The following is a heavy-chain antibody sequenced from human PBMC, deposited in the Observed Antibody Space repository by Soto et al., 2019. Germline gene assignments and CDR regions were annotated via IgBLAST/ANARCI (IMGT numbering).Heavy chain of an antibody. CDR1: GFTFSSYG. Sequence: PGGSLRLSCAASGFTFSSYGMHWVRQAPGKGLEWVAVISYDGSNKYYADSVKGRFTISRDNSKNTLYLQMNSLRAEDTAVYYCAKGGASYGYNYWGQGTLVTVSS. CDR2: ISYDGSNK. J-gene: IGHJ4*02. CDR3: AKGGASYGYNY. V-gene: IGHV3-30*18. D-gene: IGHD5-18*01.